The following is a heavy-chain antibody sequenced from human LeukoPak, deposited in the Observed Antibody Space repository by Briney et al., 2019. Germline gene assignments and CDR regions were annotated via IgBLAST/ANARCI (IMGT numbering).Heavy chain of an antibody. V-gene: IGHV3-30-3*01. Sequence: GGSLRLSCAASGFTFSRFAMHWVRQAPGKGLEWVAVIACDGNYKNYVDSVKRRFTISRDNSKNTLYLHMNSLRAEDTAMYYCVRSKDARGWDGGGDYFDYWGQGTLVTVSS. J-gene: IGHJ4*02. D-gene: IGHD6-19*01. CDR2: IACDGNYK. CDR1: GFTFSRFA. CDR3: VRSKDARGWDGGGDYFDY.